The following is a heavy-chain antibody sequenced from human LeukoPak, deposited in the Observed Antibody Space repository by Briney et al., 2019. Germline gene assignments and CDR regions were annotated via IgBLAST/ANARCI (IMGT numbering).Heavy chain of an antibody. D-gene: IGHD6-19*01. CDR3: ARDVGWNYFDY. CDR2: IYSGGRT. CDR1: GFTVSSNS. V-gene: IGHV3-66*01. Sequence: GGSLRLSCAASGFTVSSNSMSWARQAPGKGLEWVSVIYSGGRTYHADSVKGRFTISRDNSKNTLYLQMNSLRAEDTAVYYCARDVGWNYFDYWGQGTLVTVSS. J-gene: IGHJ4*02.